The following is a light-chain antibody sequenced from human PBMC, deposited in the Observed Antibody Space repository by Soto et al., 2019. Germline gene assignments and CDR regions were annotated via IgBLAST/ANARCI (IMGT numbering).Light chain of an antibody. V-gene: IGKV3-15*01. CDR1: QSVRTN. CDR2: GVS. Sequence: EVVMTHSPATLSVSLGERATLSCRASQSVRTNLAWYQQKVGQPPRLVMYGVSTRAAGVPSRFSGSGSGTDFTLTINSLQPEDFAAYYCQQLNSYPLTFGGGTKVDNK. CDR3: QQLNSYPLT. J-gene: IGKJ4*01.